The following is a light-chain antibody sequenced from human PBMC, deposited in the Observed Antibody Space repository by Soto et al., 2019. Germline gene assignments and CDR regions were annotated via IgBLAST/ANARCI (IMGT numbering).Light chain of an antibody. V-gene: IGLV1-51*01. Sequence: QSVLTQPPSVSAAPRQKVTISCSGSSSNIGRNYVSWFQQLPGTAPKLLIYENNKRPSGIPDRFSGSQSGTSATLGITEVQSGDDADYYCATWETSLDVVLFGGGTTLTVL. J-gene: IGLJ2*01. CDR2: ENN. CDR1: SSNIGRNY. CDR3: ATWETSLDVVL.